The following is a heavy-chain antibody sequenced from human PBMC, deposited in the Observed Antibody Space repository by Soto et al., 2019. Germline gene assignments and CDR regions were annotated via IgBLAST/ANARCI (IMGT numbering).Heavy chain of an antibody. V-gene: IGHV3-64D*06. J-gene: IGHJ3*02. CDR1: GFTFSSYA. D-gene: IGHD3-10*01. CDR2: ISSNGGST. Sequence: EVQLVESGGGLVQPGGSLRLSCSASGFTFSSYAMHWVRQAPGKGLEYVSAISSNGGSTYYADSVKGRFTISRDNSKNTLYLQMSSLRAEDTAVYYCVKSDTEYYPDAFDIWGQGTMVTVSS. CDR3: VKSDTEYYPDAFDI.